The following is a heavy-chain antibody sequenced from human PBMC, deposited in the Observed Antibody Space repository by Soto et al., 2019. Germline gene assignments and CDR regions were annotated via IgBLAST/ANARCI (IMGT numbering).Heavy chain of an antibody. J-gene: IGHJ4*02. V-gene: IGHV1-69*01. CDR3: ARTGLPLNQIDYYDSSGYYYDY. CDR2: TIPIFGTA. D-gene: IGHD3-22*01. Sequence: QVQLVQSGAEVKKPGSSVKVSCKASGGTFSSYAISWVRQAPGQGLESMGGTIPIFGTANYAQKFQGRVTITADESTSTAYMELSSLRSEDTAVYYCARTGLPLNQIDYYDSSGYYYDYWGQGTLVTVSS. CDR1: GGTFSSYA.